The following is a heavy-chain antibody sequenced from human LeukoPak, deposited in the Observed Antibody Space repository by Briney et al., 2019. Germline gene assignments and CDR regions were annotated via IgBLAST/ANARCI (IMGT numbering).Heavy chain of an antibody. J-gene: IGHJ4*02. CDR2: ISSSRSYT. V-gene: IGHV3-11*06. D-gene: IGHD6-19*01. CDR3: ASFPSSGWYVSGNDF. CDR1: GFIFSDYY. Sequence: GGSLRLSCAASGFIFSDYYMTCIRQAPGKGLEWVSDISSSRSYTNYADSVKGRFTISRDNGKYSLYLQMNSLRAEDTAVYYCASFPSSGWYVSGNDFWGQGTLVTVSS.